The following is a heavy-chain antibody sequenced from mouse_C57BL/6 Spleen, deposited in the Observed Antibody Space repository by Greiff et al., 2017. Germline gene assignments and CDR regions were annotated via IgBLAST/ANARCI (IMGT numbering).Heavy chain of an antibody. D-gene: IGHD2-5*01. CDR1: GYTFTDYE. CDR3: TRRGYSNSYFDY. V-gene: IGHV1-15*01. CDR2: IDPETGGT. J-gene: IGHJ2*01. Sequence: VQLQQSGAELVRPGASVTLSCKASGYTFTDYEMHWVKQTPVHGLEWIGAIDPETGGTAYNQKFKGKAILTADKSSSTAYMELRSLTSEDSAVYYGTRRGYSNSYFDYWGQGTTLTVSS.